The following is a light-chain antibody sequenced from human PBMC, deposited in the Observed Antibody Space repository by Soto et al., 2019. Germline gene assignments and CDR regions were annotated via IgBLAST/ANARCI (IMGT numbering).Light chain of an antibody. J-gene: IGLJ3*02. Sequence: QSVLTQPPSVSAAPGQKVTVSCSGSRSNIGNDYVFWYQHLPGTAPKLLIYYNDKRPSGIPDRFSASKSGTSATLGITGLQAGDEADYYCQAYDSSLSAWVFGGGTKLTVL. CDR3: QAYDSSLSAWV. V-gene: IGLV1-51*01. CDR1: RSNIGNDY. CDR2: YND.